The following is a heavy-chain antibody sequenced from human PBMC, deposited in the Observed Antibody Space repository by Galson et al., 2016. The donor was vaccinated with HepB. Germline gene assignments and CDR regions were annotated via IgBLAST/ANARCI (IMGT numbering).Heavy chain of an antibody. Sequence: SVKVSCKASGYTFTSYGISWVRQAPGQGLEWMGWISAHNGGTNYAQKLQGRVTMTTDTSTSTADMELRSLRSDDTAVYYCAIALEQWLVRGDDYYYHGMDVWGQGTTVTVSS. CDR2: ISAHNGGT. V-gene: IGHV1-18*01. D-gene: IGHD6-19*01. CDR1: GYTFTSYG. CDR3: AIALEQWLVRGDDYYYHGMDV. J-gene: IGHJ6*02.